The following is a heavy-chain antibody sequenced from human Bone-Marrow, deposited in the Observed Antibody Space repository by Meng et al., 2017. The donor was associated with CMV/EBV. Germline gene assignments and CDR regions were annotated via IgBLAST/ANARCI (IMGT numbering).Heavy chain of an antibody. V-gene: IGHV4-39*01. CDR1: GGSISNSAYF. D-gene: IGHD3-10*01. Sequence: SETLSLTCSVSGGSISNSAYFWGWVRQPPGKGLEWIATIYYSGSTYYNPSLKSRVSISVDTSENQFSLRLHSVTAADTAMYYCARLLSSGYRLSGPRGLLDYWGQGTLVTVSS. CDR2: IYYSGST. J-gene: IGHJ4*02. CDR3: ARLLSSGYRLSGPRGLLDY.